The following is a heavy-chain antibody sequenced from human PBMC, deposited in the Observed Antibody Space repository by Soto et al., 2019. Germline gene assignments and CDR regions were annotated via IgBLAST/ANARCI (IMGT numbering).Heavy chain of an antibody. Sequence: EVQLVESGGGLVQPGGSLRLSCAASNFTLSRYSMNWFRQAPGKGLEWVSYISSSTNTIYYADSVKGRFTISRDNAKSSLYLQMKSLRDEDTAVYYCARQLGSPSAGDFDYWGQGTLVTVSS. CDR3: ARQLGSPSAGDFDY. D-gene: IGHD3-3*02. CDR1: NFTLSRYS. CDR2: ISSSTNTI. J-gene: IGHJ4*02. V-gene: IGHV3-48*02.